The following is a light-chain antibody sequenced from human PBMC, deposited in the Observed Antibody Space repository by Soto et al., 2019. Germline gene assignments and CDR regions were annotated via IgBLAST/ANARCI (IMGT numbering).Light chain of an antibody. CDR3: SSYTRSSTSYVV. Sequence: QSALTQPASVSGSPGQSITISCTGTSSDVGGYNYVSWYQQHPGKAPKLIIYDVGNRPSGVSNRFSGSKSGNTASLTISGLQAGDESVYYCSSYTRSSTSYVVFGGGTKLTVL. CDR1: SSDVGGYNY. V-gene: IGLV2-14*01. CDR2: DVG. J-gene: IGLJ2*01.